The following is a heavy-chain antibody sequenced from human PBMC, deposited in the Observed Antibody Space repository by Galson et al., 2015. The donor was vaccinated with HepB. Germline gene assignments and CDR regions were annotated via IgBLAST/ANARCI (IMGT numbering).Heavy chain of an antibody. CDR1: GGSITRYY. V-gene: IGHV4-59*13. CDR3: ARDNGYNYGATFYFGS. CDR2: IYHSD. D-gene: IGHD5-18*01. J-gene: IGHJ4*02. Sequence: SETLSLTCSVSGGSITRYYWSWLRQPPGKGLEWIGDIYHSDNYNPSLKSRVTISVETSKNQFSLKLSSVTAADTAVYYCARDNGYNYGATFYFGSWGRGTRVTVSS.